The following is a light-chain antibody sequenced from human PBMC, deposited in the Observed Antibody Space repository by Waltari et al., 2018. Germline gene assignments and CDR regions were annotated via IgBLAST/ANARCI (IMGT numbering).Light chain of an antibody. CDR3: QSYDTSLSVV. CDR1: GSNLGAGYD. J-gene: IGLJ2*01. Sequence: QSVLTQPPSVSGAPGQRVSISCTGSGSNLGAGYDVHWYQQHPGKAPKLLIYGTSTRPPGVPYRFLCSQSRTSASLSITARQAEEEAEYYCQSYDTSLSVVFGGGTKLTVL. CDR2: GTS. V-gene: IGLV1-40*01.